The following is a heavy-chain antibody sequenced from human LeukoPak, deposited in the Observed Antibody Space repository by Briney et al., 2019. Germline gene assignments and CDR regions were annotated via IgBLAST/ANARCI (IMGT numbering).Heavy chain of an antibody. CDR2: IYASGST. Sequence: SETLSLTCTVSGGSISSYYRSWIRQPAGKGLEWIGRIYASGSTNYNPSLKSRVTMSVDTSKNQFSLKLSSVTAADTAVYYCARDGLYDYVWGRTPLDYWGQGTLVTVSS. D-gene: IGHD3-16*01. CDR1: GGSISSYY. V-gene: IGHV4-4*07. J-gene: IGHJ4*02. CDR3: ARDGLYDYVWGRTPLDY.